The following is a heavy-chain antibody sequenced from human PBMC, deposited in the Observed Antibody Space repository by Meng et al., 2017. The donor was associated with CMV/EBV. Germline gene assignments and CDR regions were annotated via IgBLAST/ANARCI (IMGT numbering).Heavy chain of an antibody. J-gene: IGHJ4*02. D-gene: IGHD3/OR15-3a*01. CDR2: ITSSSDYV. Sequence: GESLKISCAASGFTFRTYNMNWVRPAPGTGLEWVSSITSSSDYVRYAGSVKGRFTISRDNAKNALYLQMNNVRAEDTAVYYYARVGPRVTFVGFSFDFWGQGTLVTVSS. CDR3: ARVGPRVTFVGFSFDF. V-gene: IGHV3-21*01. CDR1: GFTFRTYN.